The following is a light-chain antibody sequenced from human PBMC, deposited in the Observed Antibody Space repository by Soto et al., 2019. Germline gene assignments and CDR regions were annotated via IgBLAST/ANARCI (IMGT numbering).Light chain of an antibody. J-gene: IGLJ1*01. Sequence: QSALTQPPSASGSPGQSVAISCTGTSSDIGGYNFVSWYQQHPGKAPKLMIYEVTKRPSGVPDRFSGSKSGNTATLIVSGLEAEDAADYYCISHGGRNNPNVFGTGTKLAVL. V-gene: IGLV2-8*01. CDR1: SSDIGGYNF. CDR2: EVT. CDR3: ISHGGRNNPNV.